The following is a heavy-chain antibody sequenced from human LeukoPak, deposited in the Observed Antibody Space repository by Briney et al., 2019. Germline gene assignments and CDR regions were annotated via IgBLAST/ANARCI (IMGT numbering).Heavy chain of an antibody. CDR3: VKGPGPTVNYYFDF. Sequence: GGSLRLSCSASGFTFSTYAMHWVRQAPGKGLEYVSSISTNGGTTYPAESSRGRFAISRDNSKNTLYLQMSSLRADDTAVYYCVKGPGPTVNYYFDFWGQGTLVTVSS. CDR2: ISTNGGTT. V-gene: IGHV3-64D*06. D-gene: IGHD4-17*01. J-gene: IGHJ4*02. CDR1: GFTFSTYA.